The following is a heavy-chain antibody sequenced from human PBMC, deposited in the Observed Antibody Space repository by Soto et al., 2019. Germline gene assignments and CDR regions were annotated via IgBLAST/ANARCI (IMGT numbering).Heavy chain of an antibody. V-gene: IGHV3-21*01. CDR1: GFTFSSYT. D-gene: IGHD3-10*01. CDR2: ISPSSSFI. Sequence: PGGSLRLSCAASGFTFSSYTMTWVRQAPGKGLEWVSSISPSSSFIYYADSVKGRFTISRDNAKNSLYLQMSGLRAEDAAVYYCARGSVSGSQFPGMYNWFAPWGQGTLVTVSS. CDR3: ARGSVSGSQFPGMYNWFAP. J-gene: IGHJ5*02.